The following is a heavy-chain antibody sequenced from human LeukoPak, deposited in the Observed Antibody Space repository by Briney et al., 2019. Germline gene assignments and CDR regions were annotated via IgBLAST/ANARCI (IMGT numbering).Heavy chain of an antibody. CDR2: IYYSGSTS. V-gene: IGHV4-31*03. J-gene: IGHJ4*02. CDR3: ARDCSSTTCPKLDY. CDR1: GASISSGGYY. Sequence: SETLSLTCTVSGASISSGGYYWSWVRQHPGKGLEWIGYIYYSGSTSYYNPSLKSRVTISVDTSKNQFSLRLSSATAADTAVYYCARDCSSTTCPKLDYWGQGTLVTVSS. D-gene: IGHD2-2*01.